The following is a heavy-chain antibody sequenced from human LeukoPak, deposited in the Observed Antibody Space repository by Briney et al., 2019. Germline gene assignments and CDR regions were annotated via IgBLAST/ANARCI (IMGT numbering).Heavy chain of an antibody. V-gene: IGHV3-21*04. D-gene: IGHD2-15*01. CDR2: ISSSDTYI. CDR1: GFTFSSYS. Sequence: PGGSLRLSCAASGFTFSSYSMNWVRQAPGKGLEWVSSISSSDTYIYHADSVKGRFTISRDNAKNSLYLQMNSLRAEDSAVYYCAKGDIVVVVAATVDYWGQGTLVTVSS. J-gene: IGHJ4*02. CDR3: AKGDIVVVVAATVDY.